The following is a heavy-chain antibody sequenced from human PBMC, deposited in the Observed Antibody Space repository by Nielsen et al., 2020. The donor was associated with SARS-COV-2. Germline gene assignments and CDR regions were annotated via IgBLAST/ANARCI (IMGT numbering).Heavy chain of an antibody. V-gene: IGHV3-9*01. CDR1: GFTFDDYA. Sequence: SLKISCAASGFTFDDYAMHWVRQAPGKGLEWVSGICWNSGSIGYTDSVKGRFTISRDNAKNSLYLQMNSLRAEDTALYYWAKDISSSSYYYYGMDVWGQGTTVTVSS. D-gene: IGHD6-6*01. CDR2: ICWNSGSI. J-gene: IGHJ6*02. CDR3: AKDISSSSYYYYGMDV.